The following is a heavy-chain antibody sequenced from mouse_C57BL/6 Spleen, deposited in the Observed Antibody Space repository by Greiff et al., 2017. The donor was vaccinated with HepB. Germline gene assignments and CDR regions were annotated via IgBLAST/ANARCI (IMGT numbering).Heavy chain of an antibody. Sequence: VQLQQSGPELVKPGASVKMSCKASGYTFTDYNMHWVKQSHGKSLEWLGYINPNNGGTSYKQKFKGKATLTVNNSSSTSYMELRSLTSEASAVYYCARGDYDWYFDVWGTGTTVTVSS. V-gene: IGHV1-22*01. CDR2: INPNNGGT. J-gene: IGHJ1*03. D-gene: IGHD2-4*01. CDR1: GYTFTDYN. CDR3: ARGDYDWYFDV.